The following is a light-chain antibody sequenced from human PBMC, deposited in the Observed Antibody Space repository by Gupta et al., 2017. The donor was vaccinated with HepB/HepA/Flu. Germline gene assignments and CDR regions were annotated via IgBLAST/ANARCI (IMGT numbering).Light chain of an antibody. CDR3: QQYGRSPYT. CDR2: GAS. J-gene: IGKJ2*01. CDR1: QSVSSSF. V-gene: IGKV3-20*01. Sequence: EIVLTQSPGTLSLSPGERATLSCRASQSVSSSFLAWYQHKPGQAPRLLIYGASSRATGIPDRFSGSGSGTDFTLTISRLEPEDFAVYYCQQYGRSPYTFGQGTNLEIK.